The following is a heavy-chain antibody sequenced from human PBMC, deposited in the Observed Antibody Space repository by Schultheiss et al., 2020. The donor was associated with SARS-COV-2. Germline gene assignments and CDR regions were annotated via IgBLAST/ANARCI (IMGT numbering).Heavy chain of an antibody. CDR1: GFTFSSYW. Sequence: GGSLRLSCAASGFTFSSYWMHWVRQAPGKGLEWVSAISGSGGSTYYADSVKGRFTISRDNSKNTLYLQMNSLRAEDTAVYYCARGGYCSSTSCYREGDYWGQGTLVTVSS. CDR2: ISGSGGST. D-gene: IGHD2-2*02. CDR3: ARGGYCSSTSCYREGDY. J-gene: IGHJ4*02. V-gene: IGHV3-23*01.